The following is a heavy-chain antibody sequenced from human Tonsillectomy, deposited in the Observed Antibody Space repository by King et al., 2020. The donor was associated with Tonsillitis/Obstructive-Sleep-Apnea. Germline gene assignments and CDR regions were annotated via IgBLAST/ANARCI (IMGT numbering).Heavy chain of an antibody. CDR2: IYYNGST. V-gene: IGHV4-59*01. J-gene: IGHJ3*01. CDR1: DGSISGYY. Sequence: VQLQESGPGLVKPSETLSLTCTVSDGSISGYYWTWIRQPPGKGLDWIGYIYYNGSTNYNPSLKSRVTISLDTSKNQFSLKLTSVTAADTAVYYCARVLSETYCSSTSCYTVDHDAFEVWGQGTMVSVSS. CDR3: ARVLSETYCSSTSCYTVDHDAFEV. D-gene: IGHD2-2*02.